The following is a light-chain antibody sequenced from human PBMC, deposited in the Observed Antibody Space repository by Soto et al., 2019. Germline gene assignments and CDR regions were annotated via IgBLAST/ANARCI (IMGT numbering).Light chain of an antibody. J-gene: IGKJ2*01. CDR3: QQYNDRPMYT. CDR1: QSINSN. CDR2: GAF. V-gene: IGKV3-15*01. Sequence: EIVMTQSPATVSVSPGERATLSCRASQSINSNLAWYQQRPGQAPRLLIYGAFARATGIPARFSGSGSGTEFTLTISSLQAEDFAVYYCQQYNDRPMYTFGQGTKLEIK.